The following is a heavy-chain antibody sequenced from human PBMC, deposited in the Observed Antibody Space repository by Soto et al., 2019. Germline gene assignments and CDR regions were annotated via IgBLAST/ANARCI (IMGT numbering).Heavy chain of an antibody. D-gene: IGHD2-15*01. V-gene: IGHV1-69*13. CDR1: GGTFSSYA. J-gene: IGHJ6*02. Sequence: SVKVSCKASGGTFSSYAISWVRQAPGQGLEWMGGIIPIFGTANYAQKFQGRVTIAADESTSTAYMELSSLRSEDTAVYYCARDGRYCSGGSCSLPYGMDVWGQGTTVTVSS. CDR3: ARDGRYCSGGSCSLPYGMDV. CDR2: IIPIFGTA.